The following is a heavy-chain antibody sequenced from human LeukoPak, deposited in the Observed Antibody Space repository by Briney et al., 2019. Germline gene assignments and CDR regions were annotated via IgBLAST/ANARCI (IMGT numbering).Heavy chain of an antibody. Sequence: ASVKVSCKASGYTFTSYGISWVRQAPGQGLEWMGWISAYNGNTNYAQKLQGRVTMTTDTSTSTAYMELRSLRSDDTAVYYCARHRSRMVRGGDWFDPWGQGTLVTVSS. CDR2: ISAYNGNT. V-gene: IGHV1-18*01. J-gene: IGHJ5*02. CDR3: ARHRSRMVRGGDWFDP. CDR1: GYTFTSYG. D-gene: IGHD3-10*01.